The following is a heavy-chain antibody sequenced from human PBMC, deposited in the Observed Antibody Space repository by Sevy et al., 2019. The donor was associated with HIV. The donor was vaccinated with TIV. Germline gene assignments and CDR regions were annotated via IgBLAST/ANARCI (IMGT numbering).Heavy chain of an antibody. D-gene: IGHD6-13*01. CDR2: INWNSGNM. V-gene: IGHV3-9*01. Sequence: GGSLRLSCAASGFTFDEYGMHWVRQAPGKGLEWVSGINWNSGNMGYADSVKGRFTISRDNAKNSLYLQMNSLRAEDTALYYCAKDSSIEGGIAAVGTGIFDFWGQGTLVTVSS. CDR3: AKDSSIEGGIAAVGTGIFDF. CDR1: GFTFDEYG. J-gene: IGHJ4*02.